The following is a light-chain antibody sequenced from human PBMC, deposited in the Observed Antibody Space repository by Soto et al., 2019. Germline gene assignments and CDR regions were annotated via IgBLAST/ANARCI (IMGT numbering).Light chain of an antibody. CDR1: QSVSSSY. J-gene: IGKJ3*01. CDR3: QQYGSSPLT. V-gene: IGKV3-20*01. Sequence: VLTQSPGTLSLSPGERATLSCRASQSVSSSYLAWYQQKPGQAPRLLIYGASSRATGIPDRFSGSGSGTDFTLTISRLEPEDFAVYYCQQYGSSPLTFGPGTKVDIK. CDR2: GAS.